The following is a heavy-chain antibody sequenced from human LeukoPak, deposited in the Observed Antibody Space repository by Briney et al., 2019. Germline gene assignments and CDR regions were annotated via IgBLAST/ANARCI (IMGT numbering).Heavy chain of an antibody. Sequence: PGRSLRLSCAASGFTFSSYAMTWVRQAPGKGLEWVSAISGSGGNTYYADSVKGRFTIPRDNSKNTLYLQMNSLRVEDTAVYYCAKAYYESSGYSRGYWGQGTLVTVSS. J-gene: IGHJ4*02. CDR2: ISGSGGNT. CDR3: AKAYYESSGYSRGY. CDR1: GFTFSSYA. D-gene: IGHD3-22*01. V-gene: IGHV3-23*01.